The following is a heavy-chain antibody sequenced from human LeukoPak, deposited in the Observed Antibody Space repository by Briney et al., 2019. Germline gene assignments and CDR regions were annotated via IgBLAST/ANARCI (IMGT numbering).Heavy chain of an antibody. CDR3: ARWQYTISSGWFDP. J-gene: IGHJ5*02. V-gene: IGHV4-59*08. CDR2: IYYSGGT. Sequence: SETLSLTCTISGGSISSLYWSWIPQPPGKGLEWIGSIYYSGGTNYNPSLESRVTISVHTSKIQFSLKLSSVTAADTAVYYCARWQYTISSGWFDPWGQGTLVTVSS. D-gene: IGHD6-6*01. CDR1: GGSISSLY.